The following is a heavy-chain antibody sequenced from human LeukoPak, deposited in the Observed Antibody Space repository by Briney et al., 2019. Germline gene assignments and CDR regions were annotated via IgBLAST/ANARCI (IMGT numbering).Heavy chain of an antibody. J-gene: IGHJ1*01. D-gene: IGHD5-24*01. CDR3: AREDLYTYPLDF. CDR1: GYTFTDYY. CDR2: INPNSGDT. Sequence: ASVKVSCRASGYTFTDYYSHWVRQAPGQGLEWMGWINPNSGDTNFAQKFQGRVTMTRDTSINTVYMELSRLRSDDTAVYYCAREDLYTYPLDFWGQGTLVTVSS. V-gene: IGHV1-2*02.